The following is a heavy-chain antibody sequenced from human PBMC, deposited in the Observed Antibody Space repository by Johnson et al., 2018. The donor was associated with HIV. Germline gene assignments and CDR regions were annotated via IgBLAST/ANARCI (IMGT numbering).Heavy chain of an antibody. CDR1: GFTFSNYA. V-gene: IGHV3-23*04. CDR3: ARPVPDYYDSSGYYSAAFDI. CDR2: ISGDAGST. J-gene: IGHJ3*02. Sequence: VQLVESGGGLVQPGGSLTLSCAASGFTFSNYAMSWVRRAPGKGLEWVSTISGDAGSTYYADSVRGRFTLSRANSKNILFLQMNSLRAEDTAVYYCARPVPDYYDSSGYYSAAFDIWGQGTMVTVSS. D-gene: IGHD3-22*01.